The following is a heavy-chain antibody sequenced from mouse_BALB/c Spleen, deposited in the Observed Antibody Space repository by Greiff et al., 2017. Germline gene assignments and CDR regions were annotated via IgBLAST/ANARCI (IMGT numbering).Heavy chain of an antibody. J-gene: IGHJ2*01. Sequence: EVHLVESGGGLVQPGGSLKLSCAASGFTFSSYGMSWVRQTPDKRLELVATINSNGGSTYYPDSVKGRFTISRDNAKNTLYLQMSSLKSEDTAMYYCAREWESTMITTLDYFDYWGQGTTLTVSS. V-gene: IGHV5-6-3*01. D-gene: IGHD2-4*01. CDR3: AREWESTMITTLDYFDY. CDR2: INSNGGST. CDR1: GFTFSSYG.